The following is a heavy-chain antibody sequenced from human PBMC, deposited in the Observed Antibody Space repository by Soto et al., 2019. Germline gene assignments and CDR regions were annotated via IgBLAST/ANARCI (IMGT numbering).Heavy chain of an antibody. CDR1: GFTFSGSA. J-gene: IGHJ4*02. V-gene: IGHV3-73*02. D-gene: IGHD1-1*01. CDR3: TGISMERASPGEPY. Sequence: EVQLVESGGGLVQPGGSLKLSCAASGFTFSGSAMHWVRQASGKGLEWVGRIRSKANSYATAYAASVNGRFTISRFDSXNTEYLQMNSLKTEDTAVYYFTGISMERASPGEPYWGQGTLVTVSS. CDR2: IRSKANSYAT.